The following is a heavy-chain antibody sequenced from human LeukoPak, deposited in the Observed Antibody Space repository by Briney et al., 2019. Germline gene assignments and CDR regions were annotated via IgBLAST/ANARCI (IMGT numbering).Heavy chain of an antibody. J-gene: IGHJ6*02. D-gene: IGHD3-9*01. CDR2: ISRSGDTL. CDR3: AREVVIFPDYYYYGMDV. CDR1: GFTFRDYY. Sequence: GGSLRLSCAASGFTFRDYYMTWIRQAPGKGLEWISYISRSGDTLYYADSVEGRFTISRDNAKNSLYLQMNSLRAEDTAVYYCAREVVIFPDYYYYGMDVWGQGTTVTVSS. V-gene: IGHV3-11*01.